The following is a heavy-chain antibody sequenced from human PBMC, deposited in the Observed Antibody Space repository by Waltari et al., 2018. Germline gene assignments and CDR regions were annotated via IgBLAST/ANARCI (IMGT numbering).Heavy chain of an antibody. J-gene: IGHJ1*01. D-gene: IGHD3-22*01. Sequence: EVQVLESGGGLVQPGGSLSLPCAASGLIFNTYAINWVRQAPGKGLECVSGINGYGDKTYYADSVKGRFTLSRDNSRNTLSLQMNSLRAEDTAVYYCVKAHFYDTTGYIEHWGQGTLVTVSS. V-gene: IGHV3-23*01. CDR3: VKAHFYDTTGYIEH. CDR2: INGYGDKT. CDR1: GLIFNTYA.